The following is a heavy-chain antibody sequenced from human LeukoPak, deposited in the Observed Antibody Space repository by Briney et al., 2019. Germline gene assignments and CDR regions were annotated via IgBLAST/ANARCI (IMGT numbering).Heavy chain of an antibody. V-gene: IGHV3-23*01. CDR1: GFTLSSYE. CDR2: VDYSADST. J-gene: IGHJ2*01. Sequence: GGSLRLSCTVSGFTLSSYEMSWIRQAPGKGLEWVSSVDYSADSTHYADSVMGRFTISRDNSKNTLYLQMNSLRVEDTAVYYCAKDGQWLGVGYFDLWGRGTLVTVSS. CDR3: AKDGQWLGVGYFDL. D-gene: IGHD6-19*01.